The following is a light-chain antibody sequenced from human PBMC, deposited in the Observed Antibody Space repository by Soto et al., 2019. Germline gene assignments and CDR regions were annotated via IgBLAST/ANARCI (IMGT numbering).Light chain of an antibody. J-gene: IGLJ2*01. CDR2: EVR. V-gene: IGLV2-14*01. CDR3: SSYTSKSSLI. CDR1: MRDVGAYNL. Sequence: QSALTQPASVSGSPGQSITISCAGTMRDVGAYNLVSWYQQHPGRAPQLIIYEVRNRPSGISFRFSGSKSGNTASLTISGLQAADEADYYCSSYTSKSSLIFGGGTKLTVL.